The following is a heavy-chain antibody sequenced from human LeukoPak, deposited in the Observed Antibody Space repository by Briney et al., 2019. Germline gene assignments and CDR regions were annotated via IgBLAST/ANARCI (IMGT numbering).Heavy chain of an antibody. V-gene: IGHV1-18*01. CDR2: ISAYNGNT. CDR1: GGTFSSYA. CDR3: ARSTHYDFWSGYHPQFDY. Sequence: ASVKVSCKASGGTFSSYAISWVRQAPGQGLEWMGWISAYNGNTNYAQKLQGRVTMTTDTSTSTAYMELRSLRSDDTAVYYCARSTHYDFWSGYHPQFDYWGQGTLVTVSS. D-gene: IGHD3-3*01. J-gene: IGHJ4*02.